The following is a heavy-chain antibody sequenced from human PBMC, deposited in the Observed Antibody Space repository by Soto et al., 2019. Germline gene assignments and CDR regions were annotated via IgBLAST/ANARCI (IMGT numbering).Heavy chain of an antibody. Sequence: QITLKESGPTLVKPTQTLTLTCTFSGFSLSSTRMAVGWIRQPPGKALEWLALIYWDDDNRYSPFLKSRLTITKVTSKIQVVLTMSNMDTVDTARSYCSHIVVAGLGYYFDYWGQGTLVTVSS. D-gene: IGHD6-19*01. CDR3: SHIVVAGLGYYFDY. J-gene: IGHJ4*02. CDR2: IYWDDDN. V-gene: IGHV2-5*02. CDR1: GFSLSSTRMA.